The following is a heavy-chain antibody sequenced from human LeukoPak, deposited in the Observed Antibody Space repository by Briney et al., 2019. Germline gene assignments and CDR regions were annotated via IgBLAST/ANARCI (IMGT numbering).Heavy chain of an antibody. CDR3: ARVPGTSNYYGSGSPDY. J-gene: IGHJ4*02. V-gene: IGHV3-7*04. Sequence: GGSLRLSCAASGFPFSSYWMSWVRQAPGQGLEWVANIKKDGDDKHYVDSVKGRFTVSRDNAKTSLYLQMNNLRAEDTAVYYCARVPGTSNYYGSGSPDYWGQGTLVTVSS. CDR1: GFPFSSYW. CDR2: IKKDGDDK. D-gene: IGHD3-10*01.